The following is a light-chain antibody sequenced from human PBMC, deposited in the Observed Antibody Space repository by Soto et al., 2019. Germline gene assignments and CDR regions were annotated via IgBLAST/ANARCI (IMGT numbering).Light chain of an antibody. J-gene: IGKJ1*01. Sequence: DIQMTQSPSTLSGSVGDRVTITCRASQTISSWLAWYQQKPGKAPKLLIYKASTLKRGVPSRFSGSGSGTEFTPTISSLQPDDFATYYCQHYNSYSEAFGQGTKVDIK. CDR2: KAS. V-gene: IGKV1-5*03. CDR1: QTISSW. CDR3: QHYNSYSEA.